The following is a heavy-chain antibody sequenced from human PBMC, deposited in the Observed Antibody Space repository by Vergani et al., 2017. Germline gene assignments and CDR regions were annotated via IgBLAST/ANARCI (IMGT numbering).Heavy chain of an antibody. V-gene: IGHV4-39*07. D-gene: IGHD3-16*02. Sequence: QVQLQESGPGLVKPSQTLSLTCTVSGGSISSGSYYWSWIRQPPGKGLEWIGEINHSGSTNYNPSLKSRVTISVDTSKNQFSLKLSSVTAADTAVYYCARTSLWGSYRPFDYWGQGTLVTVSS. CDR1: GGSISSGSYY. CDR2: INHSGST. J-gene: IGHJ4*02. CDR3: ARTSLWGSYRPFDY.